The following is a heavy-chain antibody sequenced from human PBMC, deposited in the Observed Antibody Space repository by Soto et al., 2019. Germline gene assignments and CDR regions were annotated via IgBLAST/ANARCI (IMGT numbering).Heavy chain of an antibody. V-gene: IGHV3-21*01. J-gene: IGHJ4*02. CDR1: GFTFSSYS. CDR3: ARVRFYSSSPRVRHLDY. Sequence: PGGSLRLSCAASGFTFSSYSMNWVRQAPGKGLEWVSSISSSSSYIYYADSVKGRFTISRDNAKNSLYLQMNSLRAEDTAVYYCARVRFYSSSPRVRHLDYWGQGTLVTVSS. D-gene: IGHD6-6*01. CDR2: ISSSSSYI.